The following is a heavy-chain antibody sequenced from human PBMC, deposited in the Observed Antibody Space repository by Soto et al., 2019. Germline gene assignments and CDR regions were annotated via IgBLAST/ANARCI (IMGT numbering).Heavy chain of an antibody. D-gene: IGHD3-9*01. Sequence: ASVKVSCKASGYTFTSYGISWVRQAPGQGLEWMGWISAYNGNTNYAQKLQGRVTMTTDTSTSTAYMELRSLRSDDTAVYYCARGRGGRYFDWLSPFYGMAVWGQGTTVTVS. V-gene: IGHV1-18*01. CDR3: ARGRGGRYFDWLSPFYGMAV. J-gene: IGHJ6*02. CDR1: GYTFTSYG. CDR2: ISAYNGNT.